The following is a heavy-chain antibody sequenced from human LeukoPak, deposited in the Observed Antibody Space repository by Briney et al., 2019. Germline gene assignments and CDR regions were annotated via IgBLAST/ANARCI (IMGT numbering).Heavy chain of an antibody. Sequence: ASVKVSCKAPGGTFSSYAISWVRQAPGQGLEWMGRIIPILGIANYAQKFQGRVTITADKSTSTAYMELSSLRSEDTAVYYCASPDYYYGMDVWGQGTTVTVSS. CDR2: IIPILGIA. CDR3: ASPDYYYGMDV. J-gene: IGHJ6*02. V-gene: IGHV1-69*04. CDR1: GGTFSSYA.